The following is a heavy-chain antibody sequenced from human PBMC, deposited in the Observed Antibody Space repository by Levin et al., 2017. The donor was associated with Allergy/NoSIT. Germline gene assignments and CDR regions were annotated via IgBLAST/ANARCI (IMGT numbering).Heavy chain of an antibody. CDR1: GGSISNSDYY. Sequence: SQTLSLTCTVSGGSISNSDYYWRWIRQSPGKGLEWIAFMHYSGTTYYNPSLKSRVTISVDTSKNHLSLKLSSVTAADTAVYFCARRLYSERYFDLWGRGTLVTVSS. D-gene: IGHD3-9*01. CDR2: MHYSGTT. J-gene: IGHJ2*01. CDR3: ARRLYSERYFDL. V-gene: IGHV4-30-4*01.